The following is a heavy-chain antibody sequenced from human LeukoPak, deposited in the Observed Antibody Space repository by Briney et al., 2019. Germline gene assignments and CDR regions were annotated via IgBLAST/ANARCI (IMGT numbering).Heavy chain of an antibody. CDR3: ATEGWTTEGGGFDY. CDR2: INLDGSEK. V-gene: IGHV3-7*01. Sequence: PGGSLRLSCGASGFTFSIYWMSWVRQAPGKGLEWVANINLDGSEKYYLDSVKGRFTISRDNAKNSLYLQMNSLRVEDTAVYYCATEGWTTEGGGFDYWGQGNLVTVS. J-gene: IGHJ4*02. D-gene: IGHD3-16*01. CDR1: GFTFSIYW.